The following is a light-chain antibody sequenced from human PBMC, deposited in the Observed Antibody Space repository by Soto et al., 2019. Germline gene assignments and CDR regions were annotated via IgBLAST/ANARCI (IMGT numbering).Light chain of an antibody. J-gene: IGKJ5*01. CDR3: QQYDNIPFT. CDR1: QSISSW. Sequence: DIPTTQSPSTLSASVGDRVTITCRASQSISSWLAWYQQKPGKAPKLLIYDASSLESGVPSRFSGSGSGTDFTLTISSLQPDDFAVYYCQQYDNIPFTFGQGARLAIK. CDR2: DAS. V-gene: IGKV1-5*01.